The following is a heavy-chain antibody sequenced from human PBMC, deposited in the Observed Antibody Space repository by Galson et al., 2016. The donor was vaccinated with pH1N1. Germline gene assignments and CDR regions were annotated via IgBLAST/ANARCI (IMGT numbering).Heavy chain of an antibody. CDR1: GYTFTRYC. V-gene: IGHV1-46*03. CDR3: AAPHSPRYDFDF. J-gene: IGHJ3*01. D-gene: IGHD1-26*01. CDR2: IYPRDGCA. Sequence: SVKVSCKASGYTFTRYCMHWVRQAPGQGLEWVGIIYPRDGCAVYAQRLQGRVTLNRNTSTSTVYMELTSLRPDDTAVYYCAAPHSPRYDFDFWCQGTMVTVSS.